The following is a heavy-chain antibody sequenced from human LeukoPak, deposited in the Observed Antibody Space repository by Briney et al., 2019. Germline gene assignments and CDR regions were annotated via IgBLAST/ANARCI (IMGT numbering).Heavy chain of an antibody. D-gene: IGHD3-22*01. CDR2: IWYDGSNK. V-gene: IGHV3-33*08. J-gene: IGHJ4*02. CDR1: GFTFSTYG. CDR3: ARDLRVHYYDSSGNYFDY. Sequence: PGGSLRLSCAASGFTFSTYGMHWVRQAPGQGLEWVAVIWYDGSNKFYADSVKGRFTISRDNSKNTLYLQMNTLRAEDTAVYFCARDLRVHYYDSSGNYFDYWGQGTLVTVSS.